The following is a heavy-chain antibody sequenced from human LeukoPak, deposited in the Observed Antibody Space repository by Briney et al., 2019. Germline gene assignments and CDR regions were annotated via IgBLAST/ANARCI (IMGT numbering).Heavy chain of an antibody. Sequence: GESLKISCKGSGYSFTSYWIGWVRQMPGKGLEWMGIIYPGDSDTRYSPSFQGQVTISADKSISTAYLQWSSLKASDTAMYYCARPKCSSTSCYEYPDAFDIWGQGTMVTVSS. V-gene: IGHV5-51*01. J-gene: IGHJ3*02. CDR3: ARPKCSSTSCYEYPDAFDI. CDR2: IYPGDSDT. D-gene: IGHD2-2*01. CDR1: GYSFTSYW.